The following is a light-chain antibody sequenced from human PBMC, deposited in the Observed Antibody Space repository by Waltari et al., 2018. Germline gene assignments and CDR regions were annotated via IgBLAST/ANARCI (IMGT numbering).Light chain of an antibody. CDR2: DVP. J-gene: IGLJ3*02. CDR1: NSDVGGFNY. Sequence: QSALTQPASVSGSPGQSITISCTGTNSDVGGFNYVSCDQQYPGKPPKRIIYDVPSRPSRVYTRFSGSKAGNTASLIISGLQDEDEADYYCSSHAGNNIPPWVFGGGTKVTV. CDR3: SSHAGNNIPPWV. V-gene: IGLV2-14*03.